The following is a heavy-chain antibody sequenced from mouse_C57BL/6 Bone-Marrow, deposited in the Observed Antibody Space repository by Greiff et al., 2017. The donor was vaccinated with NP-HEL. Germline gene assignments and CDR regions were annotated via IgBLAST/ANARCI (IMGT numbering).Heavy chain of an antibody. J-gene: IGHJ1*03. Sequence: VQLQQSGPGLVKPSQSLSLTCSVTGYSITSGYYWNWIRQFPGNKLEWMGYISYDGSNNYNPSLKNRISITRDTSKNQFFLKLNSVTTEDTATYYCAREGYGSSYGWYFDVWGTGTTVTVSS. CDR3: AREGYGSSYGWYFDV. D-gene: IGHD1-1*01. CDR1: GYSITSGYY. V-gene: IGHV3-6*01. CDR2: ISYDGSN.